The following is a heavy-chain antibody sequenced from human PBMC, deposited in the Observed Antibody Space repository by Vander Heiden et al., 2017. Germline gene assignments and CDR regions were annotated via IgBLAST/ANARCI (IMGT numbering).Heavy chain of an antibody. CDR3: ARELGIDY. Sequence: QVQLVESGGDAVQPGRSLRLSYEASGFTFSSYGMHWVRQAPGKGLEWVAVIWYDGSNKYYADSVKGRFTISRDNSKNTLYMQMNSLRAEDTAVYYCARELGIDYWGQGNLVTVSS. V-gene: IGHV3-33*01. CDR1: GFTFSSYG. CDR2: IWYDGSNK. J-gene: IGHJ4*02. D-gene: IGHD7-27*01.